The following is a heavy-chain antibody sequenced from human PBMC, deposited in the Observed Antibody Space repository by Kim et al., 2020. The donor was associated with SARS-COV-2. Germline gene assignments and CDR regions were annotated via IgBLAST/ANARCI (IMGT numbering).Heavy chain of an antibody. Sequence: SETLSLTCTVSGVSISSSSYFWGWIRQPPGKGLEWIGSVFYSGTTYYSPSLKSRVTISVDLSKSQFSMRLSSVTAADTAVYYCASDRYFPDYYGMDVWG. D-gene: IGHD3-9*01. CDR3: ASDRYFPDYYGMDV. CDR2: VFYSGTT. J-gene: IGHJ6*02. V-gene: IGHV4-39*07. CDR1: GVSISSSSYF.